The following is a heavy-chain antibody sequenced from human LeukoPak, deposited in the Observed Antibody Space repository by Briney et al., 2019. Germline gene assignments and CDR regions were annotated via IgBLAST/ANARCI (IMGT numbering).Heavy chain of an antibody. CDR3: ASTPLPYYDILTGYQTYTFDY. Sequence: PEGSLRLSCAASGFTFSSYSMDWVRQAPGKGLEWVSSISSSSSYIYYADSVKGRFTISRDNAKNSLYLQMNSLRAEDTAVYYCASTPLPYYDILTGYQTYTFDYWGQGTLVTVSS. D-gene: IGHD3-9*01. J-gene: IGHJ4*02. CDR2: ISSSSSYI. CDR1: GFTFSSYS. V-gene: IGHV3-21*01.